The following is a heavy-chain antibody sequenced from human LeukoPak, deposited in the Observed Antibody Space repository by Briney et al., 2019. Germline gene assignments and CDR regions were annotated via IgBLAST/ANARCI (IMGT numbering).Heavy chain of an antibody. CDR1: GFIFNNYA. CDR2: ISYDGSNK. CDR3: ARQVDGYNRLLDY. J-gene: IGHJ4*02. Sequence: PGRSLRLSCAASGFIFNNYAMHWVRQAPGKGLEWVAVISYDGSNKYYADSVKGRFTISRDNSKNTLYLQMNSLRAEDTAVYYCARQVDGYNRLLDYWGQGTLVTVSS. V-gene: IGHV3-30*03. D-gene: IGHD5-24*01.